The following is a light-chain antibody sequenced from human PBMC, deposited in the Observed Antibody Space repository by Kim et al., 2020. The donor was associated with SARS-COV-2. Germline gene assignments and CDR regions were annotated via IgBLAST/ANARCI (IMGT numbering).Light chain of an antibody. CDR2: QDS. CDR3: QAWDSSTVV. V-gene: IGLV3-1*01. Sequence: SVSPGQTASITCSGDKVGDKYSCWYQQKPGQSPVLVIYQDSKRPSGIPERFSGFDSGNTATLTISGTQAMDEAVYYCQAWDSSTVVFGGGTQLTVL. CDR1: KVGDKY. J-gene: IGLJ2*01.